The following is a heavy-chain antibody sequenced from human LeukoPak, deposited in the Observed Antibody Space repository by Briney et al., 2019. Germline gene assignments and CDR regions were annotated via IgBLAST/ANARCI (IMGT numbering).Heavy chain of an antibody. Sequence: GGSLRLSCAASGFTFSSYAMSWVRQAPGKGLEWVSAISGSGGSTYYADSVKGRFTISRDNSKNTLYLQMNSLRAEDTAVYYCAKDLSPYNWNEIGEHWGQGTLVTVSS. CDR3: AKDLSPYNWNEIGEH. CDR1: GFTFSSYA. V-gene: IGHV3-23*01. D-gene: IGHD1-1*01. J-gene: IGHJ4*02. CDR2: ISGSGGST.